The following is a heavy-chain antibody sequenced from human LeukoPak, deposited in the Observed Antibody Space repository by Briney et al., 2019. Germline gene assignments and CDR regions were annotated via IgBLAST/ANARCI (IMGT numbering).Heavy chain of an antibody. V-gene: IGHV3-43*01. CDR3: AKGDVDSPMNFYH. Sequence: GGSLRLSCAASGFMFDDYTMHWVRQAPGNGLECVSLINWDGGSTYYAGSVKGRFTISRDNSKNSLYLPMSSLRTEDTALYYCAKGDVDSPMNFYHWGQGTLVTVSS. J-gene: IGHJ4*02. CDR2: INWDGGST. D-gene: IGHD5-18*01. CDR1: GFMFDDYT.